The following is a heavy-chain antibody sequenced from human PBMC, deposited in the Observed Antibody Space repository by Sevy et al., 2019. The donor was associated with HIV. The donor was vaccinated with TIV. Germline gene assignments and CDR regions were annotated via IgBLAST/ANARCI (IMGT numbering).Heavy chain of an antibody. J-gene: IGHJ4*02. CDR1: GFTFSNAW. D-gene: IGHD2-15*01. CDR3: TTIGYCSGGSCSDFDY. CDR2: IKSKTDGGTT. V-gene: IGHV3-15*01. Sequence: GGSLRLSCAASGFTFSNAWMSWVRQAPGKGLEWVGRIKSKTDGGTTDYAAPVKGRFTISRDDSKNTLYLQMNRLKTEDTDVYYCTTIGYCSGGSCSDFDYWGQGTLVTVSS.